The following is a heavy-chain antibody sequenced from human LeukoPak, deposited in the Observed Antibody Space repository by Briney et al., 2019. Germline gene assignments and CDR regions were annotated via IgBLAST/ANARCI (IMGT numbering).Heavy chain of an antibody. Sequence: GRSLRLSCAASGFTFSSYVMHWVRQAPGKGLEWVAIILYDGSNEYYADSVKGRFTISRDNSKNTLYLQMNSLRAADTAVYYCARDPYSGAYGDTYYYYMDVWGKGTTVTISS. D-gene: IGHD1-26*01. CDR1: GFTFSSYV. CDR2: ILYDGSNE. CDR3: ARDPYSGAYGDTYYYYMDV. V-gene: IGHV3-30*04. J-gene: IGHJ6*03.